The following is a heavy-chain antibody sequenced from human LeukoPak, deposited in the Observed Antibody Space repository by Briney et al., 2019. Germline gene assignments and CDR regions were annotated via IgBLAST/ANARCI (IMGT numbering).Heavy chain of an antibody. CDR2: ISSSSSYI. CDR3: ASNTLYSSSSEDY. D-gene: IGHD6-6*01. J-gene: IGHJ4*02. V-gene: IGHV3-21*01. CDR1: GFTLSSYS. Sequence: GGSLRLSCAASGFTLSSYSMNWVRQAPGKGLEWVSSISSSSSYIYYADSVKGRFTISRDNAKNSLYLQMNSLRAEDTAVYYCASNTLYSSSSEDYWGQGTLVTVSS.